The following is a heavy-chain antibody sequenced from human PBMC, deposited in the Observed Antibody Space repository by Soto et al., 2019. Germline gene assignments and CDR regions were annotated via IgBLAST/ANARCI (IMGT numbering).Heavy chain of an antibody. CDR1: GFTFSDYW. V-gene: IGHV3-7*01. CDR2: INPDGGEK. CDR3: ARDIGYQHLDY. D-gene: IGHD2-15*01. J-gene: IGHJ4*02. Sequence: EVQLVESGGGWVQPGGSLRLSCAASGFTFSDYWLVWVRRAPGRGLEWVANINPDGGEKYYVDAVKGRFTVSRDNAKNSLFLQMSSLRAEDTAMYYCARDIGYQHLDYWRRGTLVTVSP.